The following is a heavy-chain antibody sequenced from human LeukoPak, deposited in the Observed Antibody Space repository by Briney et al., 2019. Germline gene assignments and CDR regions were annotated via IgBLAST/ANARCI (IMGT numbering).Heavy chain of an antibody. CDR3: ARVAVEGREFFQH. V-gene: IGHV3-66*02. J-gene: IGHJ1*01. D-gene: IGHD6-19*01. CDR1: AFPVSSNC. Sequence: GGSLRLSCTASAFPVSSNCMSWVRQARGKGLEWVSLIYTAGNTYYADSVRGRFTISRDISKNTLYLQMNSLRIDDTAVYYCARVAVEGREFFQHWGPGTLVTVSS. CDR2: IYTAGNT.